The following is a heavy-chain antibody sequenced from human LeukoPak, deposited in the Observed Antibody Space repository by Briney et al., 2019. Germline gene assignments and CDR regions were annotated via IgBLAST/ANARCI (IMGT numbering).Heavy chain of an antibody. CDR1: GFTFSTYW. CDR2: IKQDESEK. J-gene: IGHJ4*02. CDR3: AKGYSYGIDY. V-gene: IGHV3-7*01. Sequence: GGSLRLSCAASGFTFSTYWMVWVRQAPGKGLEWVTNIKQDESEKYYVDSVKGRFTISRDNAKNSPYLQMNSLRAEDTAVYYCAKGYSYGIDYWGQGTLVTVSS. D-gene: IGHD5-18*01.